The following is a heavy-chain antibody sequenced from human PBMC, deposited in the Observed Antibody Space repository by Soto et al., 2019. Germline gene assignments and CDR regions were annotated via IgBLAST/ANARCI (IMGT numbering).Heavy chain of an antibody. CDR1: GFTFSSYA. V-gene: IGHV3-23*01. Sequence: EVQLLESGGGLVQPGGSLRLSCAASGFTFSSYAMSWVRQAPGKGLEWVSAISGSGGSPYYADSLKVRFTISRDNSKNTLYLQMNSMRAADTAVYYCAKDPLVYCSGGSCYYFDYWGQGTLVTVSS. CDR3: AKDPLVYCSGGSCYYFDY. D-gene: IGHD2-15*01. J-gene: IGHJ4*02. CDR2: ISGSGGSP.